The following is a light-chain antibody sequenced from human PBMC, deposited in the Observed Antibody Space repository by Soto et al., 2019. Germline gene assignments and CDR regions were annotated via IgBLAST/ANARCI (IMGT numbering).Light chain of an antibody. CDR3: QHRMNWPLT. Sequence: EILLTQSPCTLALSPGERATLSCRASQSVSSRYLAWYQQKPGQAPRLLIYGASSRATGIPERFSGSGSGTDFTLTISSLEPEDFAVYYCQHRMNWPLTFGQGTRLEIK. J-gene: IGKJ5*01. V-gene: IGKV3D-20*02. CDR2: GAS. CDR1: QSVSSRY.